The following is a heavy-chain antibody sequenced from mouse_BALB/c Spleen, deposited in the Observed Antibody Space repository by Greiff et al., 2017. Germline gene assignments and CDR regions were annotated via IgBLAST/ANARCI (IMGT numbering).Heavy chain of an antibody. J-gene: IGHJ3*01. Sequence: VQLQQSGAELAKPGASVKMSCKASGYTFTSYWMHWVKQRPGQGLEWIGYINPSTGYTEYNQKFKDKATLTADKSSSTAYMQLSSLTSEDSAVYYCASRAFAYWGQGTLVTVSA. CDR2: INPSTGYT. V-gene: IGHV1-7*01. CDR1: GYTFTSYW. D-gene: IGHD3-3*01. CDR3: ASRAFAY.